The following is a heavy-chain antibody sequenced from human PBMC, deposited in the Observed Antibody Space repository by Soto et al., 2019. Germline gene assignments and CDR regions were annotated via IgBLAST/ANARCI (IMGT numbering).Heavy chain of an antibody. D-gene: IGHD3-10*01. Sequence: GGSLRLSCAASGFTFSSYSMNWVRQAPGKGLEWVSSISSSSSYIYYADSVKGRFTISRDNAKNSLYLQMNSLRAEDTAVYYCARDSDYYGSGSSYNYYYYYMDVWGKGTTVTVSS. J-gene: IGHJ6*03. CDR3: ARDSDYYGSGSSYNYYYYYMDV. CDR1: GFTFSSYS. CDR2: ISSSSSYI. V-gene: IGHV3-21*01.